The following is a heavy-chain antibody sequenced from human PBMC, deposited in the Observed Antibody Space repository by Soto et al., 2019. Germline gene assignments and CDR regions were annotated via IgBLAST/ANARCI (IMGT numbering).Heavy chain of an antibody. Sequence: ASVKVSCKASGYIFTTYGISWVRQAPGQGLEWMGWISAYNGNTNYAQKIQGRVTMTTDTSTSTAYMELRSLRSDDTAVYYCARQQWLYYYYGMDVWGQGTKVTVSS. CDR1: GYIFTTYG. D-gene: IGHD6-19*01. CDR3: ARQQWLYYYYGMDV. J-gene: IGHJ6*02. V-gene: IGHV1-18*01. CDR2: ISAYNGNT.